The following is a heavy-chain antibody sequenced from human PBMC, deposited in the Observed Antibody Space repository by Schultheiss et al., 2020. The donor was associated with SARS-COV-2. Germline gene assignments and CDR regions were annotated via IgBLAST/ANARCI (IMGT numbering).Heavy chain of an antibody. Sequence: ASVKVSCKASGYTFTSHAVHWVRQAPGQAPGQRLEWMGWIITGNGNTKYSQKFQGRVTLTRDTSASTAYMDLSSLTSEDTAVYYCARGFGSSSFDSWGQGTLVTVSS. V-gene: IGHV1-3*04. CDR1: GYTFTSHA. CDR3: ARGFGSSSFDS. CDR2: IITGNGNT. D-gene: IGHD6-6*01. J-gene: IGHJ4*02.